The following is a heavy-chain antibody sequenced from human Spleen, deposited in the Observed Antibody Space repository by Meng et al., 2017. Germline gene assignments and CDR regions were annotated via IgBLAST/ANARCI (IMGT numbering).Heavy chain of an antibody. D-gene: IGHD3-9*01. CDR2: IYYSGST. J-gene: IGHJ2*01. CDR1: CGSISSYY. V-gene: IGHV4-59*01. Sequence: QVQLQESGPGLVKPSETLSPTCTVSCGSISSYYWSWIRQPPGKGLEWIGYIYYSGSTNYNPSLKSRVTISVDTSKNQFSLKLSSVTAADTAVYYCAKETYFETNWYFDLWGRGTLVTVSS. CDR3: AKETYFETNWYFDL.